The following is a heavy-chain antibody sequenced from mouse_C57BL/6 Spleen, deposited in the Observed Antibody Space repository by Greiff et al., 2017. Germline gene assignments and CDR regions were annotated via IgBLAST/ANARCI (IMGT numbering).Heavy chain of an antibody. CDR2: IYPGSGST. CDR1: GYTFTSYW. Sequence: QVQLKQPGAELVKPGASVKMSCKASGYTFTSYWITWVKQRPGQGLAWIGDIYPGSGSTNYNEKFKSKATLTVDTSSSTAYMQLSSLTSEDSAVYYCARSMSSYDAMDYWGQGTSVTVSS. D-gene: IGHD1-1*01. CDR3: ARSMSSYDAMDY. J-gene: IGHJ4*01. V-gene: IGHV1-55*01.